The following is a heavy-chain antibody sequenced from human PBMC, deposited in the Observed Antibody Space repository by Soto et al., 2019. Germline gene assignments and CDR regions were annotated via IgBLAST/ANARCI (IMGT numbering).Heavy chain of an antibody. J-gene: IGHJ3*02. Sequence: PGGSLRLSCAASGFTFSRHWIHWVRQAPGQGLVWVSRTKTDGTTSYADSVRGRFTISRDNAENTLYLQMNSLRAEDTAVYYCVRDMRAVPWYGGISSAFDMRGQGTMVTVSS. CDR3: VRDMRAVPWYGGISSAFDM. CDR1: GFTFSRHW. D-gene: IGHD3-10*01. CDR2: TKTDGTT. V-gene: IGHV3-74*01.